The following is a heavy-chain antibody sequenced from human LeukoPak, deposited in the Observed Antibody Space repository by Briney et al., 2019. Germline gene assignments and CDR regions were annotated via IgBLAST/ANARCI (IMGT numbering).Heavy chain of an antibody. CDR2: IYHSGST. J-gene: IGHJ4*02. CDR3: ARDLIPGYYDSGSKVQI. V-gene: IGHV4-30-2*01. CDR1: GGSISSGGYY. Sequence: SETLSLTCTVSGGSISSGGYYWSWIRQPPGKGLEWIGYIYHSGSTYYNPSLKSRVTISVDRSKNQFSLKLSSVTAADTAVCYCARDLIPGYYDSGSKVQIWGQGTLVTVSS. D-gene: IGHD3-10*01.